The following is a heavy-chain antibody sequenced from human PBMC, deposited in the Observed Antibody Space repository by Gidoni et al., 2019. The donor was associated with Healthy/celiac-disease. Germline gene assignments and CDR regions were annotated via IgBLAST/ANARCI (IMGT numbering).Heavy chain of an antibody. CDR3: ARGSFNRALFWLKDEDSPDY. CDR2: ISYDGSNK. V-gene: IGHV3-30-3*01. J-gene: IGHJ4*02. D-gene: IGHD3-9*01. CDR1: GFTFSSYA. Sequence: QVQLVESGGGVVQPGRSLRLSCAASGFTFSSYALHWVRQAPGKGLGWVAVISYDGSNKYYADSVKGRFTISRDNSKNTLYLQMNSLRAEDTAVYYCARGSFNRALFWLKDEDSPDYWGQGTLVTVSS.